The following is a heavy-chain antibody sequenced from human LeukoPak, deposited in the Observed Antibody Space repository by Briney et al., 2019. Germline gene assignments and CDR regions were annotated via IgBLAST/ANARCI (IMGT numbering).Heavy chain of an antibody. D-gene: IGHD5-18*01. J-gene: IGHJ4*02. V-gene: IGHV3-23*01. Sequence: PGGSLRLSCAASGFTFSDYAMSWVRQAPGKGLEWVSTIRGSGGTTYNADSVKGRFTISRDNSKKTVSLQMNSLRAEGTAVYYCAKRSSYGYAVTTSLDYWGQGTLVIVSS. CDR3: AKRSSYGYAVTTSLDY. CDR2: IRGSGGTT. CDR1: GFTFSDYA.